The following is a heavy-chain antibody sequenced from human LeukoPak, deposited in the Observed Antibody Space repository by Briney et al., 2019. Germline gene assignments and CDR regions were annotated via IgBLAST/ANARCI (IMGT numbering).Heavy chain of an antibody. CDR2: IYTSGST. D-gene: IGHD3-3*01. Sequence: ASQTLSLTCTVSGGSISSGSYYWSWIRQPAGKGLEWIGRIYTSGSTNYNPSLKSRVTISVDTSKNQFSLKLSSVTAADTAVYYCARVRTGYYDFWSGYSPVLFDYWGQGTLVTVSS. CDR1: GGSISSGSYY. CDR3: ARVRTGYYDFWSGYSPVLFDY. V-gene: IGHV4-61*02. J-gene: IGHJ4*02.